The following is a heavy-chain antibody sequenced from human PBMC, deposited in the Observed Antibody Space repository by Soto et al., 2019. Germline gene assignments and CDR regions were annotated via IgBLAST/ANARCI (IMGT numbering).Heavy chain of an antibody. CDR2: MNPKSGNT. Sequence: QVQLGQSGAEVKKPGASVKFSCKASGYTFTSSDINWVRQATGQGLEWMGWMNPKSGNTGYAQKFQGIVTMTRNTSISTAYMELSSLRSEDTAVYYCARERTGTTRMDVWGQGTTVTVSS. V-gene: IGHV1-8*01. CDR1: GYTFTSSD. CDR3: ARERTGTTRMDV. D-gene: IGHD1-1*01. J-gene: IGHJ6*02.